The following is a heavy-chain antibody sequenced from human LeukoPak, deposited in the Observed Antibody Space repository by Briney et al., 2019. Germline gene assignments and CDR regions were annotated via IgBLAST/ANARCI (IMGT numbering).Heavy chain of an antibody. Sequence: GGSLRLSCAASGFTFDNYAMHWVRQAPGKGLEWVSATGRTGGTTYYADSVKGRFTISRDNAKNTLYLQMNSLRAEDTAVYYCARARTVTTPNWFDPWGQGTLVTVSS. V-gene: IGHV3-23*01. CDR2: TGRTGGTT. CDR3: ARARTVTTPNWFDP. J-gene: IGHJ5*02. CDR1: GFTFDNYA. D-gene: IGHD4-17*01.